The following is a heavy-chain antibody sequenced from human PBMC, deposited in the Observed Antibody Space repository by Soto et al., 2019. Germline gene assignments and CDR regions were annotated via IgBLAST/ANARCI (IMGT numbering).Heavy chain of an antibody. CDR3: ARWPQLEPRFDY. CDR2: IYYSGST. V-gene: IGHV4-31*03. CDR1: GGSISSGVYY. D-gene: IGHD1-1*01. Sequence: PSETLSLTCTVSGGSISSGVYYWSWIRQHPGKGLEWIGYIYYSGSTYYNPSLKSRVTISVDTSKNQFSLKLSSVTAADTAVYYCARWPQLEPRFDYWGQGTLVTVPQ. J-gene: IGHJ4*02.